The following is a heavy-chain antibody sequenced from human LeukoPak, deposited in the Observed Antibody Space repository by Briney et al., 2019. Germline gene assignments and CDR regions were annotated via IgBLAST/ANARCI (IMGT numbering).Heavy chain of an antibody. D-gene: IGHD2-15*01. J-gene: IGHJ6*03. CDR2: INWNGGST. Sequence: PGGSLRLSCAASGFTFSSYGMSWVRQAPGKGLEWVSGINWNGGSTVYADSVKGRFTISRDNAKNSLYLQMNSLRAEDTALYYCARVGPYCSGGSCYSIIRYYYYMDVWGKGTTVTVSS. CDR3: ARVGPYCSGGSCYSIIRYYYYMDV. V-gene: IGHV3-20*04. CDR1: GFTFSSYG.